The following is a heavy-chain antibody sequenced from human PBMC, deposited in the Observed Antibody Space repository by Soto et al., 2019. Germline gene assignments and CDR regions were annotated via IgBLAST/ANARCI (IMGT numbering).Heavy chain of an antibody. CDR2: IVVGSGNT. Sequence: GASVKVSCKASGFTFTSSAVQWVRQARGQRLEWIGWIVVGSGNTNYAQKFQERVTITRDMSTSTAYMKLSSLRSEDTAVYYFAAPRSYYYDSSGLDAFDIWGQGTMVTVSS. D-gene: IGHD3-22*01. CDR1: GFTFTSSA. V-gene: IGHV1-58*01. J-gene: IGHJ3*02. CDR3: AAPRSYYYDSSGLDAFDI.